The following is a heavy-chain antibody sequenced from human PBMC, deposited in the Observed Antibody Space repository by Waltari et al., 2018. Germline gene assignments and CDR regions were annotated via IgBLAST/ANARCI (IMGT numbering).Heavy chain of an antibody. J-gene: IGHJ4*02. D-gene: IGHD2-21*01. V-gene: IGHV3-23*01. CDR3: AKVDCGTIGCRRTDY. CDR2: LTGSGFDT. Sequence: EVPLLVSGGGLVQTGGSLSLSCGASGFTFSDYAMSWFRQVPGKGLQWVSTLTGSGFDTFYADSVRGRFIVSRDNSKNTLFLQMNSLRVEDTAVYYCAKVDCGTIGCRRTDYWGQGILVTVSS. CDR1: GFTFSDYA.